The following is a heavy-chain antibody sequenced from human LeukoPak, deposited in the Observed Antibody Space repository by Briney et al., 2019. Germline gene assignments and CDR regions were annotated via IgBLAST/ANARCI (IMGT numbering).Heavy chain of an antibody. D-gene: IGHD1-1*01. Sequence: GGSLRLSCAVSGFTFSNFWMSWVRQAPGRGLEWVANIHPEGNGKYHVESVKGRFTISRDNAKNLLFLQMNGLRVEDTAVYYCARGDDFSGDHWGQGTLVTVSS. CDR3: ARGDDFSGDH. V-gene: IGHV3-7*04. J-gene: IGHJ4*02. CDR1: GFTFSNFW. CDR2: IHPEGNGK.